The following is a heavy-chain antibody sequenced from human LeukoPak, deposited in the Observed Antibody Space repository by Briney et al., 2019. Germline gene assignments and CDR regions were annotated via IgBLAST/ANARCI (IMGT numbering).Heavy chain of an antibody. D-gene: IGHD6-19*01. CDR3: AKVHSAGSLFYFDY. J-gene: IGHJ4*02. CDR1: GFTFSRYR. CDR2: ISSSGSDI. V-gene: IGHV3-21*01. Sequence: PGGSLRLSCAASGFTFSRYRMNWVRQAPGTGLEWVSFISSSGSDIFYADSVKGGFTISRENAKNSAYLKMTSLRAEDTAVYYCAKVHSAGSLFYFDYWGQGILVTVSS.